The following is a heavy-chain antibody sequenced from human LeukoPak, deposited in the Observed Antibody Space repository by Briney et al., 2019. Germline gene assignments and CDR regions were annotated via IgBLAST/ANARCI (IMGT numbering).Heavy chain of an antibody. Sequence: SETLSLTCSVSGGSISSSSNYWAWIRQPPGKGLEWVGSIYYTGTTYYNPSLKSRVTVSVDTSKNQFSLKLTSVTAADTAVYYCARHADYYDSSGAFDYWGQGTLVTVSS. CDR1: GGSISSSSNY. CDR2: IYYTGTT. CDR3: ARHADYYDSSGAFDY. D-gene: IGHD3-22*01. V-gene: IGHV4-39*01. J-gene: IGHJ4*02.